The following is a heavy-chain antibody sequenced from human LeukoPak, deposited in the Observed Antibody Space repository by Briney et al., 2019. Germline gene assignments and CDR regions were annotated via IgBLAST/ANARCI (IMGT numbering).Heavy chain of an antibody. D-gene: IGHD1-26*01. J-gene: IGHJ4*02. V-gene: IGHV4-38-2*02. CDR2: IYYSGST. Sequence: SETLSLTCTVSGYSISSGYYWGWIRQPPGKGLEWIGSIYYSGSTYYNPSLKSRVTISVDTSKNQFSLKLSSVTAADTAVYYCARVGATIIDDYWGQGTLVTVSS. CDR1: GYSISSGYY. CDR3: ARVGATIIDDY.